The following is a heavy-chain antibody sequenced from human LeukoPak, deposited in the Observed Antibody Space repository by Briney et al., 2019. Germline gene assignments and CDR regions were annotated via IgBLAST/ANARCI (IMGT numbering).Heavy chain of an antibody. CDR3: ASLTFHYYDSSGYSSRDY. V-gene: IGHV5-10-1*01. J-gene: IGHJ4*02. CDR1: GYSFTSYW. D-gene: IGHD3-22*01. Sequence: GESLKISCKGSGYSFTSYWISWVRQMPGKGLERMGRIDPSDSYTNYSPSFQGHVTISADKSISTAYLQWSSLKASDTAMYYCASLTFHYYDSSGYSSRDYWGQGTLVTVSS. CDR2: IDPSDSYT.